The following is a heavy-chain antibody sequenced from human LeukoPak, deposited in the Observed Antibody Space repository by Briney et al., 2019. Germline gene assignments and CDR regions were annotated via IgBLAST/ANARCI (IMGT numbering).Heavy chain of an antibody. D-gene: IGHD6-13*01. CDR2: IYYSGST. V-gene: IGHV4-31*03. Sequence: SETLSLTCTVSGGSISSGGYYWSWIRQHPGKGLEWIGYIYYSGSTYYNPSLKSRVTISVDTSKNQFSLKLSSVTAADTAVYYCARAQDGYSSSWYIDYWGQGTLVTVSS. CDR3: ARAQDGYSSSWYIDY. CDR1: GGSISSGGYY. J-gene: IGHJ4*02.